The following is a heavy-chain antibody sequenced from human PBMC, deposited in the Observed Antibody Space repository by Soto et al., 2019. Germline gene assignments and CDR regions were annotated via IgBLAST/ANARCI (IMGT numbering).Heavy chain of an antibody. Sequence: QVQLQESGPGLVKPSETLSLTCTVSGGSISSYYWSWIRQPPGKGLEWIGYIYYSGSTNYNPSLTSRVPISVNTSTNQFSLKLTSVTAADTAVYYCAIVSSGWWYFDYWGQGTLVTVSS. CDR1: GGSISSYY. J-gene: IGHJ4*02. CDR3: AIVSSGWWYFDY. V-gene: IGHV4-59*01. D-gene: IGHD6-19*01. CDR2: IYYSGST.